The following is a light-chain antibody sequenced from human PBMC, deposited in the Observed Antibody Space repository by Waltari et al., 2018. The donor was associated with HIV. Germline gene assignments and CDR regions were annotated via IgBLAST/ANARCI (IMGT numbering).Light chain of an antibody. CDR2: SNN. V-gene: IGLV1-44*01. Sequence: QSVLTQPPTAPGTPAQRATISCSGSNSNTGGNSVHGTQQVQGTTPKLLLYSNNQRPSGVPDLFSGAKSGNSASLAISGLRSEDEADYYCAAWDDSRNGEVIFGGGPKLPVL. CDR3: AAWDDSRNGEVI. CDR1: NSNTGGNS. J-gene: IGLJ2*01.